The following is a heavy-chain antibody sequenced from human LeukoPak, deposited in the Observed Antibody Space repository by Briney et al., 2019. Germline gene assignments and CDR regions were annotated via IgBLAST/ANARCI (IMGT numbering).Heavy chain of an antibody. CDR1: GYTFTSYY. CDR3: ARDYPVEMAAHRLEY. D-gene: IGHD5-24*01. CDR2: INPSGGST. Sequence: ASVKVSCKASGYTFTSYYMHWVRQAPGQGLEWMGIINPSGGSTSYAQKFQGRVTMTRDTSTSTVYMELSSLRSEDTAVYYCARDYPVEMAAHRLEYWGQGTLVIVSS. J-gene: IGHJ4*02. V-gene: IGHV1-46*01.